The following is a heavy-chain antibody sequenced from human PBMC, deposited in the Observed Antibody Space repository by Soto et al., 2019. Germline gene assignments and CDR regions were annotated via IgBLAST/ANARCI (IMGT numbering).Heavy chain of an antibody. CDR2: IGTAGDT. V-gene: IGHV3-13*01. D-gene: IGHD3-3*01. J-gene: IGHJ6*03. CDR1: GFTFSSYD. CDR3: ARAGYDFWSGYGFYYYYYYMDV. Sequence: GGSLRLSCAASGFTFSSYDMHWVRQATGKGLERVSAIGTAGDTYYPGSVKGRFTISRENAKNSLYLQMNSLRAGDTAVYYCARAGYDFWSGYGFYYYYYYMDVWGKGTTVTVSS.